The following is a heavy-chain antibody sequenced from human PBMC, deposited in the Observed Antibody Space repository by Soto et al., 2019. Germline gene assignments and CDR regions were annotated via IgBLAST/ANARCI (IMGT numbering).Heavy chain of an antibody. CDR1: GFTFRNQD. CDR2: ISGRGGVT. CDR3: AKDRQFRSYYESAGPYTD. Sequence: EVQLLESGGGLVQPGGSLRLTCVGSGFTFRNQDMRWVRQAPGKGLEWVSGISGRGGVTYYADSVKGRFTISRDNSKNTLYPQMNNLRANDTAVYYCAKDRQFRSYYESAGPYTDWGQGTLVTVSS. D-gene: IGHD3-22*01. V-gene: IGHV3-23*01. J-gene: IGHJ4*02.